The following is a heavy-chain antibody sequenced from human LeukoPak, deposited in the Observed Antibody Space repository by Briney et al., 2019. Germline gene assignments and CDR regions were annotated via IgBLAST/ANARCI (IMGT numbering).Heavy chain of an antibody. Sequence: SETLSLTCAVYGGSFSGYYWSWIRQPPGNPPASTREINHSGSTNYNPSLKSRVTISVDTSKNQFSLKLSSVTAADTAVYYCARGLPHLYQPLYYYYGMDVWGKGTTVTVSS. V-gene: IGHV4-34*01. CDR2: INHSGST. CDR1: GGSFSGYY. CDR3: ARGLPHLYQPLYYYYGMDV. D-gene: IGHD2-2*01. J-gene: IGHJ6*04.